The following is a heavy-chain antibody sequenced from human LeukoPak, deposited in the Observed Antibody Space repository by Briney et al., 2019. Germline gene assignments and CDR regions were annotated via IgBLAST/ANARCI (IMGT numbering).Heavy chain of an antibody. CDR1: GFTFSSYA. CDR3: AKQLGYCSDGSCYFPY. D-gene: IGHD2-15*01. J-gene: IGHJ4*02. CDR2: ISYDGSNK. Sequence: GGSLRLSCAASGFTFSSYAMHWVRQAPGKGLEWVAVISYDGSNKYYADSVKGRFTISRDNSKNTLCLQMNSLRAEDAAVYYCAKQLGYCSDGSCYFPYWGQGTLVTVSS. V-gene: IGHV3-30-3*02.